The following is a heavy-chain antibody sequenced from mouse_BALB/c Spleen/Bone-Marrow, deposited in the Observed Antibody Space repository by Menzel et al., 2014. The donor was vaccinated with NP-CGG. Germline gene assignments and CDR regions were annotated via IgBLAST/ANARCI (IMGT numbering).Heavy chain of an antibody. D-gene: IGHD1-1*01. Sequence: VQIQESGAELAKPGASVKMSCKASGYTFTNYWMHWVKQRPGQGLEWIGYINPSTGYTEYNQKFKEKATLTADKSSSTAYMQLSSLTSEDSAVYYCARIYYYGRDYWGQGTPLTVSS. CDR3: ARIYYYGRDY. V-gene: IGHV1-7*01. J-gene: IGHJ2*01. CDR2: INPSTGYT. CDR1: GYTFTNYW.